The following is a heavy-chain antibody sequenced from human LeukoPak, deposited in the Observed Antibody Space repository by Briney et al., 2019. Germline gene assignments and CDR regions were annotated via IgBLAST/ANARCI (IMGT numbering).Heavy chain of an antibody. CDR3: ARESLSYGSGPQDFYYMEV. D-gene: IGHD3-10*01. J-gene: IGHJ6*03. CDR2: INPSGGST. V-gene: IGHV1-46*01. CDR1: GYTFTSYY. Sequence: GASVKVSCKASGYTFTSYYMHWVRQAPGQGLEWMGIINPSGGSTSYAQKFQGRVTMTRDMSTSTVYMELSSLRSEDTAVYYCARESLSYGSGPQDFYYMEVWGKGTTVTVSS.